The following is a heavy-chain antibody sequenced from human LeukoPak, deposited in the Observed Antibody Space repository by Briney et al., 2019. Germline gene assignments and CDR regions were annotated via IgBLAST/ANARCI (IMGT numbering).Heavy chain of an antibody. J-gene: IGHJ4*02. D-gene: IGHD6-13*01. V-gene: IGHV3-30*03. CDR1: GFTFSGYS. Sequence: GGSLRLSCAASGFTFSGYSMNWVRQAPGKGLEWVALISYDGSINDYADSVKGRFTISRDNSKNTLYLQMNSLRADDTAMYYCARGSYSSSWKTFDYWGQGTLVTVSS. CDR2: ISYDGSIN. CDR3: ARGSYSSSWKTFDY.